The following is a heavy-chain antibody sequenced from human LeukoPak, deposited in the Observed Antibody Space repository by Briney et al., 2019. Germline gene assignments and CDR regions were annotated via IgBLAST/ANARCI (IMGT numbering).Heavy chain of an antibody. V-gene: IGHV4-4*07. CDR3: ARDPGIAAAVHYYGMDV. J-gene: IGHJ6*02. D-gene: IGHD6-13*01. CDR2: IYTSGST. Sequence: SETLSLTCTVSGGSISSYYWSWIRQPAGKGLEWIGRIYTSGSTNYNPSLKSRVTMSVDTSKNQFSLKLSSVTAADTAVYYCARDPGIAAAVHYYGMDVWGQGTTVTVSS. CDR1: GGSISSYY.